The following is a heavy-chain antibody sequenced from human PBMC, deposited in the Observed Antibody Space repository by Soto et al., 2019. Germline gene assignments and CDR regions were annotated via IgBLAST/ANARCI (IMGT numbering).Heavy chain of an antibody. J-gene: IGHJ4*02. CDR3: ARDVSSEYASILDV. Sequence: GGSLRLSCEGFGLTFSPYWMTWVRQAPGKGLEWVASIKEDGSVKNYADSVKGRFTVSRDNVKRAMFLQMTSVRADDTAVYFCARDVSSEYASILDVWGRGARVPVYS. D-gene: IGHD3-3*01. V-gene: IGHV3-7*03. CDR1: GLTFSPYW. CDR2: IKEDGSVK.